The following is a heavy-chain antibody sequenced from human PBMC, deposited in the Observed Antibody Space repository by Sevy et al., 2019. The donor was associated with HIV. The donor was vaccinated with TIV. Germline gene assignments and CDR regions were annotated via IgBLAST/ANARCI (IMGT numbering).Heavy chain of an antibody. CDR3: ARTVYIRDFYFDY. Sequence: ASGKVSCKASGYTFTDYYIHWVRQAPGQGLEWMGWINPNSGGTNYAQKFQGRVTMTRDTSISTAYMELSRLRSDDTAVYYCARTVYIRDFYFDYWGQGTLVTVSS. D-gene: IGHD1-20*01. V-gene: IGHV1-2*02. CDR2: INPNSGGT. J-gene: IGHJ4*02. CDR1: GYTFTDYY.